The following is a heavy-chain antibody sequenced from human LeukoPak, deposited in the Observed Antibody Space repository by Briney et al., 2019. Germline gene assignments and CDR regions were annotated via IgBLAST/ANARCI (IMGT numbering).Heavy chain of an antibody. Sequence: PSETLSLTCRVSAYSISNGFLWGWIRQPPGKGLEWIASIYHSGTTYYNPSLKSRVTASVDTSKNQFSLRLSSATAADTAVYYCTRLSHVAGAAKVSWFDPWGQGTLVTVSS. CDR2: IYHSGTT. CDR1: AYSISNGFL. V-gene: IGHV4-38-2*01. D-gene: IGHD1-26*01. J-gene: IGHJ5*02. CDR3: TRLSHVAGAAKVSWFDP.